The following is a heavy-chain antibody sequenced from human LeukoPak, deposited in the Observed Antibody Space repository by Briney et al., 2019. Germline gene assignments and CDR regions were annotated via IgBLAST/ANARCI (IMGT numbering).Heavy chain of an antibody. J-gene: IGHJ4*02. D-gene: IGHD2-21*02. CDR1: GFTFSSYA. V-gene: IGHV3-23*01. CDR3: AKDLGVVMTAVTFVY. Sequence: PGGALRLSCAASGFTFSSYAMSWVRQASGKGLEWVSAISGSGGSTYYADSVKGRLTIPRHNSKNRLHLQKNTLRDEDTALYHSAKDLGVVMTAVTFVYTGQGTLVTVSS. CDR2: ISGSGGST.